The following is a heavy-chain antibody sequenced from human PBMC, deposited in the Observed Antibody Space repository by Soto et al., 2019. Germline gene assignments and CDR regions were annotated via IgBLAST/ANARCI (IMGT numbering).Heavy chain of an antibody. CDR3: ARVGQDYYYGMDV. CDR2: ISSVTGTI. Sequence: GGSLRLSCAASGFIFSDYYMSWIRQAPGKGLEWVSYISSVTGTIYCADSVKGRFTISRDNAKDSLYLQLNGLRAEDTAVYYCARVGQDYYYGMDVWGQGTTVTVSS. V-gene: IGHV3-11*01. CDR1: GFIFSDYY. J-gene: IGHJ6*02.